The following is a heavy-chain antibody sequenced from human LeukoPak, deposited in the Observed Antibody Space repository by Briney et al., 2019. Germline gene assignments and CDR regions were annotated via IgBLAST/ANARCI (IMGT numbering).Heavy chain of an antibody. CDR3: ARSKIYCSSTSCPYYYYYGMDV. Sequence: SVTVSCKASGGTFSSYAISWVRQAPGQGLEWMGGIIPIFGTANYAQKFQGRVTITADESTSTAYMELSSLRSEDTAVYYCARSKIYCSSTSCPYYYYYGMDVWGQGTTVTVSS. D-gene: IGHD2-2*01. CDR2: IIPIFGTA. V-gene: IGHV1-69*13. J-gene: IGHJ6*02. CDR1: GGTFSSYA.